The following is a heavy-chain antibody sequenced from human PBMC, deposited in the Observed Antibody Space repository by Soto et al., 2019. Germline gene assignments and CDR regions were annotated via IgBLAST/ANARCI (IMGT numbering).Heavy chain of an antibody. CDR3: ARLEGLAPISYYFDF. CDR2: IYYRGNA. J-gene: IGHJ4*02. Sequence: SQTLSLTRSVSDDSINSDKYYWGWIRQPPGKGLEWIGSIYYRGNAYYNPSLQTRVTISLYKSKSQFSLKLTSVTAADSAVYFCARLEGLAPISYYFDFWGPGALVTVSS. CDR1: DDSINSDKYY. D-gene: IGHD3-9*01. V-gene: IGHV4-39*01.